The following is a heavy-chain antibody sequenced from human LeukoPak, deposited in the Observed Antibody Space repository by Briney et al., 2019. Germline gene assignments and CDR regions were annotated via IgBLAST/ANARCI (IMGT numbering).Heavy chain of an antibody. D-gene: IGHD3-9*01. CDR3: ARAPTLRTYFDILTGHFNPNFDF. CDR2: INPDSGDT. J-gene: IGHJ4*02. Sequence: ASVKVSCKASGYTFTGHSIHWVRQAPGQGLEWMATINPDSGDTNYAQKFQDRVTVTRDTSVSTAYMDLSRLRSDDTAVYFCARAPTLRTYFDILTGHFNPNFDFWGQGTLVTVSS. V-gene: IGHV1-2*02. CDR1: GYTFTGHS.